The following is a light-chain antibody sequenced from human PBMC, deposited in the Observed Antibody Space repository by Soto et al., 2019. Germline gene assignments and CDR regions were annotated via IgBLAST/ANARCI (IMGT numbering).Light chain of an antibody. J-gene: IGKJ5*01. CDR1: QSISSY. CDR2: AAS. V-gene: IGKV1-39*01. CDR3: QQSYSIPIT. Sequence: DIQMTQSPSSLSASVGDRVTITCRASQSISSYLNWYQQKPGKAPKLLICAASSWQTGIPSRFSGSGSGTDFTLTISSLQPEDFATYYCQQSYSIPITFGQGTRLEIK.